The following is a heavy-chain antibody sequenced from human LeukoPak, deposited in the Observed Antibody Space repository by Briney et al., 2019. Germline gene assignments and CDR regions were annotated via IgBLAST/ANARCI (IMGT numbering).Heavy chain of an antibody. CDR1: GYTFTGYY. V-gene: IGHV1-2*02. Sequence: ASVKVSCKASGYTFTGYYMHWVRQAPGQGLEWMGGINPNSGGTNYAQKFQGRVTMTRDTSISTAYMELSRLRSDDTAVYYCARHLPYSSGWDPEDYWGQGTLVTVSS. CDR3: ARHLPYSSGWDPEDY. J-gene: IGHJ4*02. CDR2: INPNSGGT. D-gene: IGHD6-19*01.